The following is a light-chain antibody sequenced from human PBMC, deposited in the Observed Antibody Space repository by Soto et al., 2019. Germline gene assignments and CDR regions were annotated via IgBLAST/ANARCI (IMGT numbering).Light chain of an antibody. CDR1: QSVSSN. V-gene: IGKV3-15*01. CDR3: QHYNNWPPWT. CDR2: GAS. J-gene: IGKJ1*01. Sequence: EIGVSQSPATLSVSPGERATLSCRASQSVSSNLAWYQQKPGQAPRLLFYGASTRATGIPARFSGTGSGTEFTLTISSLQSEDFAVYYCQHYNNWPPWTFGQGTKV.